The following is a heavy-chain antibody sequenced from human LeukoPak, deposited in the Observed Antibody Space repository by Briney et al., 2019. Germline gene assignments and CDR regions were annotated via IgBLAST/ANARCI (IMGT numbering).Heavy chain of an antibody. Sequence: GGSLRLSCAASGFTFDDYAMHWVRQAPGKGLERVSGISWNSGSIGYADSVKGRFIISRDNAKNSLYLQMNSLRAEDTAVYYCAKAPRFGDHATEYYYYYMDVWGKGTTVTVSS. CDR1: GFTFDDYA. V-gene: IGHV3-9*01. J-gene: IGHJ6*03. D-gene: IGHD3-3*01. CDR3: AKAPRFGDHATEYYYYYMDV. CDR2: ISWNSGSI.